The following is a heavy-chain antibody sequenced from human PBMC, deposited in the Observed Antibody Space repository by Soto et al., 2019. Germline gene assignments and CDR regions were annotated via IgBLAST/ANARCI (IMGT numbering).Heavy chain of an antibody. V-gene: IGHV3-7*04. D-gene: IGHD4-4*01. CDR2: IKQDGSEK. CDR1: GFTFSSYW. CDR3: ARALWLGTVTTGYYYYGMDV. J-gene: IGHJ6*02. Sequence: PGGSLRLSCAASGFTFSSYWMSWVRQAPGKGLEWVANIKQDGSEKYYVDSVKGRFTISRDNAKNSLYLQMNSLRAEDTAVYYCARALWLGTVTTGYYYYGMDVWGQGTTVTVSS.